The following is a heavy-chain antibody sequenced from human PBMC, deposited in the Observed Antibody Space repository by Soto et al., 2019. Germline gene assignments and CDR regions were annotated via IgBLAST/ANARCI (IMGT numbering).Heavy chain of an antibody. V-gene: IGHV4-61*01. CDR1: GGSVSSGSYY. CDR2: IYYSGST. J-gene: IGHJ6*02. CDR3: ARDPERERYCSGGSCYSNYYYYGMDV. Sequence: PSETLSLTCTVSGGSVSSGSYYWSWIRQPPGKGLEWIGYIYYSGSTNYNPSLKSRVTISVDTSKNQFSLKLSSVTAADTAVYYCARDPERERYCSGGSCYSNYYYYGMDVWGQGTTVTVSS. D-gene: IGHD2-15*01.